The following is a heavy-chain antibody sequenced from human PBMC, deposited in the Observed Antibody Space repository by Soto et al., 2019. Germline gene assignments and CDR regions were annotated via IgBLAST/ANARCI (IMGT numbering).Heavy chain of an antibody. CDR3: ARDRAAGGY. J-gene: IGHJ4*02. V-gene: IGHV3-48*03. CDR1: GFSFSNYE. Sequence: PGGSLRLSCAASGFSFSNYEMNWVRQAPGKGLEWVAYISNGGSTVHYADSVRGRFTVSRDNARNSLYLQMNTLRVEDTALYYCARDRAAGGYWGQGTLVTVS. D-gene: IGHD6-13*01. CDR2: ISNGGSTV.